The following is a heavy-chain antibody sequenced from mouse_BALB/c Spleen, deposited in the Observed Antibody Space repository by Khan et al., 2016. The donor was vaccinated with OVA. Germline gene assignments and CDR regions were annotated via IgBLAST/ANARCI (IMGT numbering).Heavy chain of an antibody. V-gene: IGHV14-1*02. CDR2: IDPDNGNT. J-gene: IGHJ2*01. CDR3: PRSVRPSFDY. CDR1: GFNIKDYY. Sequence: IQLEQSGTVLVRPGALVRLSCTASGFNIKDYYIHWVKQRPALGLEWIGWIDPDNGNTMYDPNFQGKAKITADTSSNTAYLKLTSLTSEDTAVYSRPRSVRPSFDYWGQGTTLTVSS.